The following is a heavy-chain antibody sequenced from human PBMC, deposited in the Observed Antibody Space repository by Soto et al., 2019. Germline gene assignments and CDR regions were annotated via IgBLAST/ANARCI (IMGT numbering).Heavy chain of an antibody. J-gene: IGHJ4*02. CDR1: GFTFSSYG. Sequence: GGSLRLSCAASGFTFSSYGMHWVRQAPGKGLEWVAVISYDGSNKYYADSVKGRFTISRDNSKNTLYLQMNSLRAEDTAVYYCAKDKAYYYDSSGYYDPRYWGQGTLVTVSS. V-gene: IGHV3-30*18. CDR3: AKDKAYYYDSSGYYDPRY. CDR2: ISYDGSNK. D-gene: IGHD3-22*01.